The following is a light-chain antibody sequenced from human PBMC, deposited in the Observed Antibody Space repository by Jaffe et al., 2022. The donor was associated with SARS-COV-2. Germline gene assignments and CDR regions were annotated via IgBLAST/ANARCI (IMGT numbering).Light chain of an antibody. Sequence: DIQMTQSPSSVSASVGDRVTITCRASQGISNLLAWYQQKPGKAPKLLIYAASTLQSGVPSRFSGSGSGTDFTLTITGLQPEDFATYYCQQANSSPPLTFGGGTKVEIK. V-gene: IGKV1-12*01. CDR3: QQANSSPPLT. J-gene: IGKJ4*01. CDR2: AAS. CDR1: QGISNL.